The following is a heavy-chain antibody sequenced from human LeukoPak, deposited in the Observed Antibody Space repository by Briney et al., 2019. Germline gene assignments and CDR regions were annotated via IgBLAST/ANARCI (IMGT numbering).Heavy chain of an antibody. Sequence: SETLSLTCTVSGGSISSSSYYWGWIRQPPGKGLEWIGSIYYSGSTYYNPSLKSRVTISVDTSKNQFSLKLSSVTAADTAVYYCARPLPRIRPSWFDPWGQGTLVTVSS. CDR3: ARPLPRIRPSWFDP. CDR2: IYYSGST. CDR1: GGSISSSSYY. V-gene: IGHV4-39*07. J-gene: IGHJ5*02.